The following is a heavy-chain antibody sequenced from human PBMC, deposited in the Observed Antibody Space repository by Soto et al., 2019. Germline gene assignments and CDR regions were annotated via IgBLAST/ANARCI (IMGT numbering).Heavy chain of an antibody. V-gene: IGHV3-53*01. CDR3: ARSRVTMVRGVILPGVRGMDV. J-gene: IGHJ6*02. Sequence: GGSLRLSCAASGFTVSSNYMSWVRQAAGKGLEWVSVIYSGGSTYYADSVKGRFTISRDNSKNTLYLQMNSLRAEDTAVYYCARSRVTMVRGVILPGVRGMDVWGQGTTVTVSS. CDR1: GFTVSSNY. D-gene: IGHD3-10*01. CDR2: IYSGGST.